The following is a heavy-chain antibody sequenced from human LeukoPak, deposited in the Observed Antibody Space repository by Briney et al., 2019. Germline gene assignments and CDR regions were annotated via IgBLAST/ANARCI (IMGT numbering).Heavy chain of an antibody. J-gene: IGHJ4*02. CDR3: AKDHSGKAPAGDFFDY. D-gene: IGHD6-13*01. Sequence: GGSLRLSCAASGFNFSSYGMHWVRQAPGKGLEWVTSIWFDGSNIHYADSVKGRVIISRDNSKSALYLQMNSLRAEDTAIYYCAKDHSGKAPAGDFFDYWGQGTLVIVSS. CDR2: IWFDGSNI. V-gene: IGHV3-30*02. CDR1: GFNFSSYG.